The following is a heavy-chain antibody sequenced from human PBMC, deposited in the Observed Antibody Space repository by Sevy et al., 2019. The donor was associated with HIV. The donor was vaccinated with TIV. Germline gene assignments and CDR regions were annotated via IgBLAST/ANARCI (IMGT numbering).Heavy chain of an antibody. CDR1: GGTISSGGYY. CDR2: IYYSGST. J-gene: IGHJ3*02. CDR3: ARKLGYCSGGSCHAFDI. D-gene: IGHD2-15*01. Sequence: SETLSLTCTVSGGTISSGGYYWSRIRQHPGKGLEWIGYIYYSGSTYYNPSLKSRVTISVDTSKNQFSLKLSSVTAADKAVYYCARKLGYCSGGSCHAFDIWGQGTMVTVSS. V-gene: IGHV4-31*03.